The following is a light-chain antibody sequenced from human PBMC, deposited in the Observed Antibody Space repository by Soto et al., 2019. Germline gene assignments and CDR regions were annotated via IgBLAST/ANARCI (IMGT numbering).Light chain of an antibody. J-gene: IGKJ4*01. CDR1: QSVSSN. CDR3: QQYNNWPPRT. CDR2: GVS. Sequence: ERIMTQSPATLSVSPGESATLSCRASQSVSSNLAWYQQKPGQAPRLLIYGVSTRATGIPARFSGSGSETKFTLTISSLQSEDFAVYYCQQYNNWPPRTVGGGTKVDIK. V-gene: IGKV3-15*01.